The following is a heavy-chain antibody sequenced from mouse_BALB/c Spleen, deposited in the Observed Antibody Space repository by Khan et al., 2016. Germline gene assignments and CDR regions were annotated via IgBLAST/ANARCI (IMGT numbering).Heavy chain of an antibody. D-gene: IGHD2-1*01. V-gene: IGHV4-1*02. CDR3: ARRVNYSWFAY. J-gene: IGHJ3*01. CDR2: INPDSSMI. CDR1: GFDFSRYW. Sequence: EVQLQESGGGLVQPGGPLKFSCAASGFDFSRYWMSWVRQAPGKGLEWIGEINPDSSMINYTPSLKDKFIISRDNAKNTLYLQMSKVRSEDTALYYCARRVNYSWFAYWGQGTLVTVSA.